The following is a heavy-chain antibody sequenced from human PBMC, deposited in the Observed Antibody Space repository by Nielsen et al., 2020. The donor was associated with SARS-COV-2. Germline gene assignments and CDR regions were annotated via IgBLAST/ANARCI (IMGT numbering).Heavy chain of an antibody. CDR3: ARDRTGLSYFDY. CDR2: ISYDGSNK. Sequence: GGSLRLSCAASGFTFSSYGMHWVRQAPGKGLEWVAVISYDGSNKYYADSVKGRFTISRDNSKNTLYLQMNTLRVEDTAVYWCARDRTGLSYFDYWGQGNLVTVSS. J-gene: IGHJ4*02. CDR1: GFTFSSYG. V-gene: IGHV3-33*05. D-gene: IGHD3/OR15-3a*01.